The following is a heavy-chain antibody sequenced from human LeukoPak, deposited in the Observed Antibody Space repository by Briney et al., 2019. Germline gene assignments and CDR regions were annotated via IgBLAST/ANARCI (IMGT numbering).Heavy chain of an antibody. CDR2: IIPIFGTA. D-gene: IGHD3-3*01. J-gene: IGHJ4*02. CDR1: GGTFSSYA. CDR3: ARGVLRFLEWAQGPYYFDY. V-gene: IGHV1-69*01. Sequence: SVKVSCKASGGTFSSYAISWVRQAPGQGLEWMGGIIPIFGTANYAQKFQGRVTITADESTSTAYMELSSLRSEDTAVYYCARGVLRFLEWAQGPYYFDYWGQGTLVTVSS.